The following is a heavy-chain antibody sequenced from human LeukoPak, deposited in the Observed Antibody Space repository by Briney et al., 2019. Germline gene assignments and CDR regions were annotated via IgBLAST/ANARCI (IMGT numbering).Heavy chain of an antibody. CDR1: GGSFSDYY. CDR3: AKDHTAAAGTRHFDY. V-gene: IGHV3-23*01. CDR2: ISGSGDST. Sequence: PSETLSLTCAVYGGSFSDYYWSWVRQAPGKGLEWVSAISGSGDSTYYADSVKGRFTISRDNSKNTLYLQMNSLRAEDTAVYYCAKDHTAAAGTRHFDYWGQGTLSPCPQ. J-gene: IGHJ4*02. D-gene: IGHD6-13*01.